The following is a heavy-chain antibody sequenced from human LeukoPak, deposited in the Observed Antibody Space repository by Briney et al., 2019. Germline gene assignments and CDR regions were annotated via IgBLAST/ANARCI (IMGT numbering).Heavy chain of an antibody. Sequence: ASVTLSYKPSGSTFTSYDIKLLGQATGQGLGWMGWMNPNSGNTGYAQKFQGRVTMTRNTSISTAYMELSSLRSEDTAVYYCARGRGYSSGWYGDWFDPWGQGTLVTVSS. CDR1: GSTFTSYD. V-gene: IGHV1-8*01. D-gene: IGHD6-19*01. CDR2: MNPNSGNT. CDR3: ARGRGYSSGWYGDWFDP. J-gene: IGHJ5*02.